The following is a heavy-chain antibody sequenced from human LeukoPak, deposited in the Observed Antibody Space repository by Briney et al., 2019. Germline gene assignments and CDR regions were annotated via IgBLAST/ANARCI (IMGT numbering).Heavy chain of an antibody. CDR1: GFIFSDYN. V-gene: IGHV3-74*01. J-gene: IGHJ4*02. CDR3: ARDGVVGAASGLFDY. CDR2: INTDGSTA. Sequence: GGSLRLSCAASGFIFSDYNMHWVRQAPGKGLVWVSHINTDGSTAAFADSVKGRFTISRDNAKNTLYLQMNSLRAEDTAVYYCARDGVVGAASGLFDYWGQGTLVTVSS. D-gene: IGHD3-3*01.